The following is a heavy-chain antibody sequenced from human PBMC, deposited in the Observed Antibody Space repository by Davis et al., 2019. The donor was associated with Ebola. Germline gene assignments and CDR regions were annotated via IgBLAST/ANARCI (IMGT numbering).Heavy chain of an antibody. CDR2: ISMSGSTA. CDR3: VQGTTACRA. V-gene: IGHV3-23*01. Sequence: PGGSLRLSCTASGFIFRNWGMTWVRQASGKGLECVAAISMSGSTADYADSVKGRFTIFRDNSKNMLYLQMNSLTAEDTAVYYCVQGTTACRAWGQGTLVTVSA. J-gene: IGHJ4*02. CDR1: GFIFRNWG. D-gene: IGHD1-26*01.